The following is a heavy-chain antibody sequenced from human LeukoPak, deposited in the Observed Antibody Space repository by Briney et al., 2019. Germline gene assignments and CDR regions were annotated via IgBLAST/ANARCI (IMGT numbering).Heavy chain of an antibody. D-gene: IGHD1-1*01. CDR2: ISGDGGCT. CDR1: GFTFDDYA. J-gene: IGHJ5*02. V-gene: IGHV3-43*02. Sequence: PGGSLRLSCAASGFTFDDYAMHWVRRAPGKGLEWVSLISGDGGCTYYADSVKGRFTISRDNSKNSLYLQMNSLRTEDTALYYCAPGNRLDENWFDPWGQGTLVTVSS. CDR3: APGNRLDENWFDP.